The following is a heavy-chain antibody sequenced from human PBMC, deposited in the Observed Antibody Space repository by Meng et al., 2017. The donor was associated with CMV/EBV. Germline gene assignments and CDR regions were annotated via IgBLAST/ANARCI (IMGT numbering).Heavy chain of an antibody. Sequence: VQLVLCGAGVKEPGASVKVSCKASGGTFSSYAISWVRQAPGQGLEWMVGIIPIFGTANYEQKFQGRVTITADESTSTAYMELSSLRSEDTAVYYCASADDIGMDYWGQGTLVTASS. V-gene: IGHV1-69*01. CDR2: IIPIFGTA. J-gene: IGHJ4*02. CDR3: ASADDIGMDY. CDR1: GGTFSSYA. D-gene: IGHD3-9*01.